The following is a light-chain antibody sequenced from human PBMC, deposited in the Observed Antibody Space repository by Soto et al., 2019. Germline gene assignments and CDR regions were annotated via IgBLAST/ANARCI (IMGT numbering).Light chain of an antibody. V-gene: IGLV2-23*01. Sequence: QSALTQPASVSGSPGQSITISCTGTSSDVGSHNLVSWYQQHPGKAPKFMIYEGSKRPSGVSNRFSGSKSGNTASLTISGLQAEDEADYYCCSYVGDYVIFGGGTKLTVL. J-gene: IGLJ2*01. CDR2: EGS. CDR1: SSDVGSHNL. CDR3: CSYVGDYVI.